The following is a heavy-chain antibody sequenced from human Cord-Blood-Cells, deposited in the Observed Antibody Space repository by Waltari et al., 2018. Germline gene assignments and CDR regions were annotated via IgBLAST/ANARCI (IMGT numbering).Heavy chain of an antibody. Sequence: EVQLLESGGGLVQPGGSLRLSCAASVFTFSSYAMSWVRQAPGKGLEWVSAISGSGGSTYYADSVKGRFTISRDNSKNTLYLQMNSLRAEDTAVYYCAKDWGDYYYYYGMDVWGQGTTVTVSS. J-gene: IGHJ6*02. CDR2: ISGSGGST. V-gene: IGHV3-23*01. CDR3: AKDWGDYYYYYGMDV. CDR1: VFTFSSYA. D-gene: IGHD2-21*02.